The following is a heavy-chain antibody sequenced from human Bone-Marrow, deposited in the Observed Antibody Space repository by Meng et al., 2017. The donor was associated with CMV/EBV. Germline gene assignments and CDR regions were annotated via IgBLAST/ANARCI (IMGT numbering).Heavy chain of an antibody. Sequence: GSLRLSCTVSGYSITGPYYWGWIRQPPGKGLEWIGTIYHRGTTYYNPSLKSRATISVDTSKNQFSLKLSSVTAADTAVYYCAGDGYDTLDYWVQGTLVTVSS. J-gene: IGHJ4*02. CDR3: AGDGYDTLDY. V-gene: IGHV4-38-2*02. CDR2: IYHRGTT. D-gene: IGHD2-15*01. CDR1: GYSITGPYY.